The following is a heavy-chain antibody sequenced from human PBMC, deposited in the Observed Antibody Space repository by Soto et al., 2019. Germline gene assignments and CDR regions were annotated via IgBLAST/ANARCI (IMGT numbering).Heavy chain of an antibody. D-gene: IGHD2-15*01. CDR2: IFPGSSNT. CDR3: ARKPAGHFDY. Sequence: PGESLKISCKVSGYIFTDNWIGWVRQMPGKGLEWMGIIFPGSSNTRYSPSFQGQITISADKSVSTAYLQWNSLKASDTALYYCARKPAGHFDYWGQGTLVTVSS. V-gene: IGHV5-51*01. J-gene: IGHJ4*02. CDR1: GYIFTDNW.